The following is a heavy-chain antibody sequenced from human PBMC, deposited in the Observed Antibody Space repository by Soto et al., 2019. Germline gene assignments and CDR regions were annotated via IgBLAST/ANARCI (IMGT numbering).Heavy chain of an antibody. CDR1: GYTLTELS. CDR3: ATAVLRFLEWLDAFDI. V-gene: IGHV1-24*01. D-gene: IGHD3-3*01. CDR2: FDPEDGET. Sequence: ASVKVSCTVSGYTLTELSMHWVRQAPGKGLEWMGGFDPEDGETIYAQKFQGRVTMTEDTSTDTAYMELSSLRPEDTAVYYCATAVLRFLEWLDAFDIWGQGTMVTVSS. J-gene: IGHJ3*02.